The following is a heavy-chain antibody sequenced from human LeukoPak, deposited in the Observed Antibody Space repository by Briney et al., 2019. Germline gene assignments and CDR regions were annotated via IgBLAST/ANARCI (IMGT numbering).Heavy chain of an antibody. V-gene: IGHV3-30*02. CDR3: AKQRRITMIVVVYAFDI. D-gene: IGHD3-22*01. CDR1: GFTFSSYG. Sequence: PGGSLRLSCAASGFTFSSYGMHWVRQAPGKGLGWVAFIRYDGSNKYYADSVKGRFTISRDNSKNTLYLQMNSLRAEDTAVYYCAKQRRITMIVVVYAFDIWGQGTMVTVSS. J-gene: IGHJ3*02. CDR2: IRYDGSNK.